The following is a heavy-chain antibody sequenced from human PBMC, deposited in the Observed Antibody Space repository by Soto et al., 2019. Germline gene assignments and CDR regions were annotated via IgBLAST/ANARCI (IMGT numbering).Heavy chain of an antibody. V-gene: IGHV3-30-3*01. CDR3: ARGDREDILVVVGARPGEYGTDI. Sequence: QVQLVESGGGVVQPGGSLRLSCAASGFTFRNHAMHWVRQPPGKGLESLPVIAHDGSNAFYRDSVKGRFTVSRDNSKNTLYLYMNSLRSEDTGVYYCARGDREDILVVVGARPGEYGTDIWGQGTTVIVSS. J-gene: IGHJ6*02. CDR2: IAHDGSNA. CDR1: GFTFRNHA. D-gene: IGHD2-15*01.